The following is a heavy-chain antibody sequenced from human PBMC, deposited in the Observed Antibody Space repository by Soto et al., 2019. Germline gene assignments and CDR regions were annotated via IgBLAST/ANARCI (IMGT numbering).Heavy chain of an antibody. J-gene: IGHJ6*02. V-gene: IGHV3-30*18. D-gene: IGHD6-19*01. Sequence: QVQLVESGGGVVQPGRSLRLSCAASGFTFSSYGMHWVRQAPGKGLEWVAVISYDGSNKYYADSVKGRFTISRDNSKNTMYLQMNSLGVEVTAVYYCAKDAVSAVAGTNGMDVWGQGTTVTVSS. CDR1: GFTFSSYG. CDR3: AKDAVSAVAGTNGMDV. CDR2: ISYDGSNK.